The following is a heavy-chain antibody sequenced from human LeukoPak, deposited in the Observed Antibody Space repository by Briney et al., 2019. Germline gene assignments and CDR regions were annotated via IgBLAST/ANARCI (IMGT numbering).Heavy chain of an antibody. D-gene: IGHD3-10*01. J-gene: IGHJ4*02. CDR2: ITSSGIT. CDR3: AKGYYGSGSYGWFDY. V-gene: IGHV3-23*01. CDR1: GFTFSSYA. Sequence: GGSLRLSCAASGFTFSSYAMSWVRQAPGKGLEWVSGITSSGITYYADSVKGRFTVSRDNSKNTLYLQMNSLRAEDTAVYSCAKGYYGSGSYGWFDYWGQGTLVTVSS.